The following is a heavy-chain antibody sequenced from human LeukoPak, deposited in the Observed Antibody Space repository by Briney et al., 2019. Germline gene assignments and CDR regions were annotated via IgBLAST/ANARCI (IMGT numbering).Heavy chain of an antibody. D-gene: IGHD3-3*01. CDR2: ISYDGSNK. CDR1: GFTFSSYA. J-gene: IGHJ6*03. V-gene: IGHV3-30*04. Sequence: GGSLRLSCAASGFTFSSYAMHWVRQAPGKGLEWVAVISYDGSNKYYADSVKGRFTISRDNSKNTLYLQMNSLRAEDTAVYYCARVFDYYYYMDVWGKGTTVTVSS. CDR3: ARVFDYYYYMDV.